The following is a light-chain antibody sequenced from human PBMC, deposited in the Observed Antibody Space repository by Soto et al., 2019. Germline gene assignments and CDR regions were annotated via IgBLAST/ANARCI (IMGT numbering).Light chain of an antibody. CDR2: EVS. CDR3: SSYAGSNSWV. V-gene: IGLV2-8*01. CDR1: SSDVAGYNY. J-gene: IGLJ3*02. Sequence: QSVLTQPPSASGSPGQSVTISCTGTSSDVAGYNYVSWYQHHPGKAPKFMIYEVSKRPSGVPDRFSGSKSGNTASLTVSGLQAEDEADYYCSSYAGSNSWVFGGGTKLTVL.